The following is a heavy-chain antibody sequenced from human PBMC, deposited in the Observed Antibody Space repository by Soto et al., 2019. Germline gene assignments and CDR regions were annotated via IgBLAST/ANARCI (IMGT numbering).Heavy chain of an antibody. CDR1: GYTFTGYD. D-gene: IGHD1-26*01. J-gene: IGHJ4*02. CDR2: MNPNSGNT. Sequence: QAQLVQSGAEVQKPGASVKVSCKASGYTFTGYDINWVRQATGQWLEWMGWMNPNSGNTGYAQNFQGRVTMTRDNSITTAYMELTSLRDDDSAVYYCAGEKVGTTGIDFWGQGTLVTVSS. V-gene: IGHV1-8*01. CDR3: AGEKVGTTGIDF.